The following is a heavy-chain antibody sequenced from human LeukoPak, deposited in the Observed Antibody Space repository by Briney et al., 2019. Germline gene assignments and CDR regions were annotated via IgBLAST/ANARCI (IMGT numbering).Heavy chain of an antibody. Sequence: GGSLRLSCAASGFTFRSYWMRWVRQAPGKGLEWVANIKQDGIEKYFVDSVKGRFAISRDNAKNSLYLQMNSLRAEDTAVYYCAREAMVRGVPDAFDIWGQGTMVTVSS. V-gene: IGHV3-7*01. J-gene: IGHJ3*02. CDR3: AREAMVRGVPDAFDI. D-gene: IGHD3-10*01. CDR1: GFTFRSYW. CDR2: IKQDGIEK.